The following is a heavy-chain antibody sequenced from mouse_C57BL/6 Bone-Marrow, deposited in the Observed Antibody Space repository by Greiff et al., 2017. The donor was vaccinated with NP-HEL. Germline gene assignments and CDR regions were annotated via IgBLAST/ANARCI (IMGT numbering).Heavy chain of an antibody. Sequence: EVQLQQSGAELVRPGASVKLSCTASGFNIKDDYMHWVKPRPEQGLEWIGWIDPENGDPEYASKFQGKATLTADTSSNTAYLQLSSLTSEDTAVYYCTTGFITTVVDYWGQGTTLTVSS. J-gene: IGHJ2*01. CDR1: GFNIKDDY. D-gene: IGHD1-1*01. CDR3: TTGFITTVVDY. CDR2: IDPENGDP. V-gene: IGHV14-4*01.